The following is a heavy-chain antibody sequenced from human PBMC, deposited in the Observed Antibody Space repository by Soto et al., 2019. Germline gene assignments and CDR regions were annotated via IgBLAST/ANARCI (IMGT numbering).Heavy chain of an antibody. CDR3: ARGGAVAATE. D-gene: IGHD6-19*01. CDR2: INPNSAVA. Sequence: QVQLVQPGAELEKPGASVRVSCKASGYTFPAYFVHWVRQPPGQGLEWMGCINPNSAVANYAHKFQGRVTMTRDTSISTAYMELIRLTSDDTAVYYCARGGAVAATEWGQGTLVTVSS. CDR1: GYTFPAYF. V-gene: IGHV1-2*02. J-gene: IGHJ4*02.